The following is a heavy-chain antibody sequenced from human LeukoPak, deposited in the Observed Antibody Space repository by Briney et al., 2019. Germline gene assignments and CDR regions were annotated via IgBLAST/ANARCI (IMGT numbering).Heavy chain of an antibody. CDR2: ISAYNGNT. D-gene: IGHD3-22*01. V-gene: IGHV1-18*01. CDR1: GYTFTSYG. Sequence: ASVKLSCKASGYTFTSYGISWVRQAPGQGLEWMGWISAYNGNTNYAQKLQGRVTMTTDTSTSTAYMEMRSLRSDDTAVYYCARVNKVGYYDSSGYYYYYYMDVWGKGTTVTVSS. CDR3: ARVNKVGYYDSSGYYYYYYMDV. J-gene: IGHJ6*03.